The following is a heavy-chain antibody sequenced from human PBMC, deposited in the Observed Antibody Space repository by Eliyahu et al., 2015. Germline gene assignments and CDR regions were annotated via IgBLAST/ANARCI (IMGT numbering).Heavy chain of an antibody. V-gene: IGHV4-38-2*02. D-gene: IGHD6-13*01. J-gene: IGHJ5*02. CDR2: VYHTGCA. Sequence: QVELQESGPGLVKPSETLSVTCTVSGYSINSGYFWAWVRQPPGKGPEGMGSVYHTGCAYYNSALKSRVTISVDTSKNQFSLELTSVTAADTAVYYCAKVGSSWHQWFDPWGHGTLVTVSS. CDR1: GYSINSGYF. CDR3: AKVGSSWHQWFDP.